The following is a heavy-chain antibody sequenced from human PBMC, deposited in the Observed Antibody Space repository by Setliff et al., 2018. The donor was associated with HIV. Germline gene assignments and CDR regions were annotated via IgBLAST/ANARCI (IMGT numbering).Heavy chain of an antibody. CDR2: IYTGGST. CDR3: ARDRGGAAAGGYYYMDV. D-gene: IGHD6-13*01. V-gene: IGHV4-61*09. Sequence: LSLTCNVSGGSISSGGYYWSWIRQPAGKGLEWIGHIYTGGSTNYNPSLKSRVTISIDTSKNQFSLKLSSVTAADTAVYYCARDRGGAAAGGYYYMDVWGKGTTVTVSS. J-gene: IGHJ6*03. CDR1: GGSISSGGYY.